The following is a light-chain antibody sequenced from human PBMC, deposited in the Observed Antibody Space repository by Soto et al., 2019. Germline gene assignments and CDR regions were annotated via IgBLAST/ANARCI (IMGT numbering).Light chain of an antibody. V-gene: IGKV3-20*01. Sequence: EIVLTQSPGTLSLSPGERATLSCRASQSISSTYLAWYQQKPGQALRLLIFGASSRATGIPDRFSGSGSGTDFTLTISGLEPEDFAVYYCQQYGSSLLYTFGQGTKLEIK. CDR3: QQYGSSLLYT. CDR2: GAS. CDR1: QSISSTY. J-gene: IGKJ2*01.